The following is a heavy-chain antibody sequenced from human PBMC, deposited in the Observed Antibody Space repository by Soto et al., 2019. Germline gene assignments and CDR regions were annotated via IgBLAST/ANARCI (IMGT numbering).Heavy chain of an antibody. J-gene: IGHJ4*02. Sequence: GGSLRLSCAASGFTFAEYSIHWVRQAPWKGLEWVSGISWNSATIGYAESVKGRFTIARDNAKNSLYLQMNSLRPEDTALYYCAKGNEVMVHPFFDYWGQRNLVTFSS. CDR1: GFTFAEYS. V-gene: IGHV3-9*01. CDR2: ISWNSATI. D-gene: IGHD2-21*01. CDR3: AKGNEVMVHPFFDY.